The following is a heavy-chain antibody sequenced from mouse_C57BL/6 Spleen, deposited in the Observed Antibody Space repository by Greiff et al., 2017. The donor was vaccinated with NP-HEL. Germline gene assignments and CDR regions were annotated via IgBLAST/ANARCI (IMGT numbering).Heavy chain of an antibody. CDR3: ARDPSYGSSPFDY. Sequence: VQLQQSGPELVKPGASVKISCKASGYSFTGYYMNWVKQSPEKSLEWIGEINPSTGGTTYNQKFKAKATLTVDKSSSTAYMQLKSLTSEDSAVYYCARDPSYGSSPFDYWGQGTTLTVSS. CDR2: INPSTGGT. V-gene: IGHV1-42*01. CDR1: GYSFTGYY. D-gene: IGHD1-1*01. J-gene: IGHJ2*01.